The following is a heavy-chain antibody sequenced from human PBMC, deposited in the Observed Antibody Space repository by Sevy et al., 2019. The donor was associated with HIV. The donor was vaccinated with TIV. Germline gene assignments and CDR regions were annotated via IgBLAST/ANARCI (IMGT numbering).Heavy chain of an antibody. CDR1: VFTFSRYS. J-gene: IGHJ5*02. Sequence: GGSLRLSCGASVFTFSRYSRNWVRQAPGKGLEWVSYISSSGHYIQYADSVRGRFTISRDNARDSLDLQMNSLRAEDTAVYFCVRWDYSTSGNWFDPWGQGTLVTVSS. D-gene: IGHD6-13*01. V-gene: IGHV3-21*01. CDR3: VRWDYSTSGNWFDP. CDR2: ISSSGHYI.